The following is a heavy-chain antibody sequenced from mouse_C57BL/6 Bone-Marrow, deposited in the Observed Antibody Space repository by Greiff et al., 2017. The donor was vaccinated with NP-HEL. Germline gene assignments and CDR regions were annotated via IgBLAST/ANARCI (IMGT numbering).Heavy chain of an antibody. D-gene: IGHD2-4*01. CDR2: IYPRSGNT. CDR3: ADYDYDFWYFDV. J-gene: IGHJ1*03. V-gene: IGHV1-81*01. CDR1: GYTFTSYG. Sequence: QVHVKQSGAELARPGASVKLSCKASGYTFTSYGISWVKQRTGQGLEWIGEIYPRSGNTYYNEKFKGKATLTADKSSSTAYMELRSLTSEDSAVYFCADYDYDFWYFDVWGTGTTVTVSS.